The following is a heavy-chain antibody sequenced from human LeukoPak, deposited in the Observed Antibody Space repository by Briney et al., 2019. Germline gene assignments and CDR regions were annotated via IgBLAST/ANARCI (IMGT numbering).Heavy chain of an antibody. CDR2: IHTSGDT. J-gene: IGHJ5*02. Sequence: GGSLRLSCAASGFTFSSYAMSWVRQAPGKGPEWVSAIHTSGDTCYADSVKGRFTISRDTSKNTLYLQINSLRVEDTAVYYCIVFGDSNHWGQGTLVTVSS. V-gene: IGHV3-23*01. CDR1: GFTFSSYA. D-gene: IGHD4-17*01. CDR3: IVFGDSNH.